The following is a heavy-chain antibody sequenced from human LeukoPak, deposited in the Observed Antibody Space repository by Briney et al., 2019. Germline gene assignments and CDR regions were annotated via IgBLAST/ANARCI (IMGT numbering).Heavy chain of an antibody. V-gene: IGHV1-46*01. CDR3: ASDLSISMQQLLDNWFDP. Sequence: ASVKVSCKASGYTFTSHYMHWVRQAPGQGLEWMGIINPSGGSTSYAQKFQGRVTMTRDMSTSTVYMELSSLRSEDTAVYYCASDLSISMQQLLDNWFDPWGQGTLVTVSS. D-gene: IGHD6-13*01. CDR1: GYTFTSHY. J-gene: IGHJ5*02. CDR2: INPSGGST.